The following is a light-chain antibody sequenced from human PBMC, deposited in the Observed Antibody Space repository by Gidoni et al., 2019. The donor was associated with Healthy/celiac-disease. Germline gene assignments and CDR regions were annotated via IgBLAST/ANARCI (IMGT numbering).Light chain of an antibody. CDR3: QQYYSTPLT. CDR2: WAS. J-gene: IGKJ4*01. V-gene: IGKV4-1*01. Sequence: TITCKSSQSVLYSSNNKNYLAWYQQKPGQPPKLLIYWASTRESGVPDRFSGSGSGTDFTLTISSLQAEDVAVYYCQQYYSTPLTFGGGTKVEIK. CDR1: QSVLYSSNNKNY.